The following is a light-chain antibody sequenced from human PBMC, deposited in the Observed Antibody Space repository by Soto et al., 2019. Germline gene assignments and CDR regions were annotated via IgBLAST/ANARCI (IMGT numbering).Light chain of an antibody. Sequence: DIQMTQSPSSLSASVGDRVTITCRASQPISKNLNWYQQRPGKPPNLLIYASSSVQRGVPPRFNGGGSGTEFTLTITSLQPEDFATYCCQQTDSTPISFGRGTRLEIK. J-gene: IGKJ5*01. CDR1: QPISKN. CDR2: ASS. V-gene: IGKV1-39*01. CDR3: QQTDSTPIS.